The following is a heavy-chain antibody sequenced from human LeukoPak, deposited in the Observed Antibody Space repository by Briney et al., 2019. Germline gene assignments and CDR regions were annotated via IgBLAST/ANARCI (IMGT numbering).Heavy chain of an antibody. J-gene: IGHJ4*02. D-gene: IGHD1-26*01. Sequence: ASVKVSCKTSAYTFTNYAVSWVRQAPGQGLEWMAWISGYNGNTKYAQNLQGRVSVTTDTSTNTAYMELRSLRSDDTAVYYCARVFYVGATAYFDYWGQGTLVTVSS. CDR3: ARVFYVGATAYFDY. V-gene: IGHV1-18*01. CDR1: AYTFTNYA. CDR2: ISGYNGNT.